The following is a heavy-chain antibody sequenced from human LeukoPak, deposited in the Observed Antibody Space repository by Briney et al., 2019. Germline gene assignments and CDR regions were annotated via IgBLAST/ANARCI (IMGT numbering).Heavy chain of an antibody. CDR3: AKDMVWGWFFDL. V-gene: IGHV3-43*02. J-gene: IGHJ2*01. CDR2: TSGDGGAT. CDR1: GFKFADYA. Sequence: GGSLRLSCAASGFKFADYAMHWVRQIPGGGLEWVSLTSGDGGATYFADSVKGRFTISRDNSKNSLYLQMNSLRTEDTAFYYCAKDMVWGWFFDLWGRGTLVTVSS. D-gene: IGHD7-27*01.